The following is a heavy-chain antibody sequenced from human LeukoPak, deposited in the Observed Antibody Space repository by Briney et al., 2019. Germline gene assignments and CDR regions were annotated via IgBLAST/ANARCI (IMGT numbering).Heavy chain of an antibody. V-gene: IGHV3-64*02. CDR1: GFSFSTYA. CDR3: TRSNNIVGATYFDY. CDR2: ISSNGGST. Sequence: GGSLRLSCAASGFSFSTYAMHWVRQGPGKGLEYISSISSNGGSTYYADSVKGRFTISRDNSKNTLFLQMGSLRAEDMAVYYYTRSNNIVGATYFDYWGQGTLATVSS. J-gene: IGHJ4*02. D-gene: IGHD1-26*01.